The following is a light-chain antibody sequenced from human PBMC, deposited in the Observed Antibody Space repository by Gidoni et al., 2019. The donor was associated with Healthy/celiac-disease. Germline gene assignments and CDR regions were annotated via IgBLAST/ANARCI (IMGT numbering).Light chain of an antibody. CDR2: SNN. J-gene: IGLJ3*02. Sequence: QSVLTQPSSAPGTTGHRATNPCSGSSSNIGSNTVNWYQQLPGTAPKLLIYSNNQRPSGVPDRFSGSKSGTSASLAISGLQSEDEADYYCAAWDDSLNGWVFGGGTKLTVL. CDR1: SSNIGSNT. CDR3: AAWDDSLNGWV. V-gene: IGLV1-44*01.